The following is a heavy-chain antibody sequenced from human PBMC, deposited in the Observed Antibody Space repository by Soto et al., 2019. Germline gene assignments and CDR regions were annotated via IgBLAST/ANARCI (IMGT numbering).Heavy chain of an antibody. CDR3: ARAPAGSGSYYYFDN. V-gene: IGHV3-7*03. CDR2: IKRDGSEK. J-gene: IGHJ4*02. Sequence: GGSLRLSCVASGFTFSNYWLSWVRQAPGKGLQWVANIKRDGSEKYYVDSLKGRFTISRDSAENSLYLEMNTLRAEDTAVYYCARAPAGSGSYYYFDNWGQGTLVTVSS. CDR1: GFTFSNYW. D-gene: IGHD3-22*01.